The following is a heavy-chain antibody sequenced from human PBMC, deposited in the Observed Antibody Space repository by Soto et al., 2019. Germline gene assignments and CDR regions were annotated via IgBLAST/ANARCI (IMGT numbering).Heavy chain of an antibody. CDR2: IYWDDDK. J-gene: IGHJ3*02. V-gene: IGHV2-5*02. CDR3: AHIMIPFGGVMRQDDFDI. CDR1: DFSLSTSGVG. D-gene: IGHD3-16*01. Sequence: QITLKESGPTLVKPTQTLTLTCTFSDFSLSTSGVGVGWIRQPPGTALEWLALIYWDDDKRYSPSLKSRLTITKDTSKNQVVLTMTNRDPVDTAAYDCAHIMIPFGGVMRQDDFDIWGQGTMVTISS.